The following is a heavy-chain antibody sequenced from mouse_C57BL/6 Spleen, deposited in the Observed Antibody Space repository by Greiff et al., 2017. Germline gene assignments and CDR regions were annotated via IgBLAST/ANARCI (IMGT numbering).Heavy chain of an antibody. CDR3: ARGGGGLLRLAY. D-gene: IGHD2-3*01. J-gene: IGHJ3*01. CDR2: IYPGDGDT. V-gene: IGHV1-80*01. Sequence: VQLVEFGAELVKPGASVKISCKASGYAFSSYWMNWVKQRPGKGLEWIGQIYPGDGDTNYNGKFKGKATLTADKSSSTAYMQLSSLTSEDSAVYFCARGGGGLLRLAYWGQGTLVTVSA. CDR1: GYAFSSYW.